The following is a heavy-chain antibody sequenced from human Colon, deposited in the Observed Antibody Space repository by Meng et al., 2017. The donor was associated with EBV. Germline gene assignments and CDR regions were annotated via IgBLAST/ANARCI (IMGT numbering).Heavy chain of an antibody. D-gene: IGHD7-27*01. CDR3: ASDTSTWGNKGLDH. CDR1: SYSVSHGGYS. Sequence: LEAAGSGYVNLVHTLSFSCVVSSYSVSHGGYSCRCHRQAPGKCLDWIGYIYHGGRTNYNPSRKSRVTISVATSKNQFSLKLSSVTAADTTVYYCASDTSTWGNKGLDHWGQGILVTVSS. CDR2: IYHGGRT. J-gene: IGHJ4*02. V-gene: IGHV4-30-2*01.